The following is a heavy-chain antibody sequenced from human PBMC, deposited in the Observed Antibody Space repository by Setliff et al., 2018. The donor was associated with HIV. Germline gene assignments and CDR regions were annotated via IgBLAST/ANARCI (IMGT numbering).Heavy chain of an antibody. Sequence: GGSLRLSCAASGFTFSDYYMTWIRQAPGKGLEWLSYISGSGTYIEYADSVKGRFTISRDNSKNTLALQMTSLRVEDTAAYYCAKDYFSGYDFRYFFDYWGQGALVTVSS. D-gene: IGHD5-12*01. CDR2: ISGSGTYI. CDR1: GFTFSDYY. CDR3: AKDYFSGYDFRYFFDY. J-gene: IGHJ4*02. V-gene: IGHV3-11*06.